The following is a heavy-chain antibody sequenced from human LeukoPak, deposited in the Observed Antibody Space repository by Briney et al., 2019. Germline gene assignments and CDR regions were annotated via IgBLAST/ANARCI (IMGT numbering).Heavy chain of an antibody. CDR1: GFTVSSNH. Sequence: GGSLRLSCAASGFTVSSNHMSWVRQAPGKGLEWVSLIYTGGSTYYADSVKGRFTISRDNSKNTLYLQMNSLRAEDTAVYYCARSSYSSSSSVWGQGTMVTVSS. D-gene: IGHD6-6*01. V-gene: IGHV3-53*01. J-gene: IGHJ3*01. CDR2: IYTGGST. CDR3: ARSSYSSSSSV.